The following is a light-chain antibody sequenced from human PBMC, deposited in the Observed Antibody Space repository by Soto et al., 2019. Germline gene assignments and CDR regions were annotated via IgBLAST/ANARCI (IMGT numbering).Light chain of an antibody. J-gene: IGKJ1*01. Sequence: EIQMPPSASTMSASVGDRVTITGRASQSVITSLAWYQHKPGKAPTLLIYKASNLESGVPSRFSGSGSGTEFTLTISSLQPDDFATYYCQQYNSYSRTFGQGTKVE. CDR1: QSVITS. V-gene: IGKV1-5*03. CDR3: QQYNSYSRT. CDR2: KAS.